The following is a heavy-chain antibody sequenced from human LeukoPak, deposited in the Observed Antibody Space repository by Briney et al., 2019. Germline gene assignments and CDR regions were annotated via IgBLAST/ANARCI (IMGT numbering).Heavy chain of an antibody. CDR2: IWYDGSNK. Sequence: GRSLRLSCAASGFTFSSYGMHWVRQAPGKGLEWVAVIWYDGSNKYYADSVKGRFTISRDNSKNTMYLQMNSLRAEDTAVYYCARDDGPFDYWGQGTMVTVSS. CDR1: GFTFSSYG. D-gene: IGHD4-17*01. J-gene: IGHJ4*02. V-gene: IGHV3-33*01. CDR3: ARDDGPFDY.